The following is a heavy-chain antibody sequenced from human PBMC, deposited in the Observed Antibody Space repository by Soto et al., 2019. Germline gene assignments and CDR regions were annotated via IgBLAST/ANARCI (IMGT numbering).Heavy chain of an antibody. CDR1: GFSFSSYA. CDR3: AKGPDPGAFGI. CDR2: FRDTGDKT. Sequence: GGSLRLSCAASGFSFSSYAISWVRQAPGRGLEWVSTFRDTGDKTYYADSVKGRFTVSRDISQNTLYLQMNGLSPDDTAIYYCAKGPDPGAFGIWGQGTMVTVSS. V-gene: IGHV3-23*01. D-gene: IGHD3-10*01. J-gene: IGHJ3*02.